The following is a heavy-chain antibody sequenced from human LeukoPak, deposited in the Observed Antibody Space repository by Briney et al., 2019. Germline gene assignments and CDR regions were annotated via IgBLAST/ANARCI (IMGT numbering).Heavy chain of an antibody. CDR2: IYSGGST. J-gene: IGHJ4*02. V-gene: IGHV3-66*01. Sequence: GGSLRLSCAASGFTVSSNYMSWVRQAPGKGLEWVSVIYSGGSTYYADSVKGRFTISRDNSNNTLYLQMNSLRAEDTAVDYCARALGDSSGYYDYWGQGTLVTVSS. D-gene: IGHD3-22*01. CDR3: ARALGDSSGYYDY. CDR1: GFTVSSNY.